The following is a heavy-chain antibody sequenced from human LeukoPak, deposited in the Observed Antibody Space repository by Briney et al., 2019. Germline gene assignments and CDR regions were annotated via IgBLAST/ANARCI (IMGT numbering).Heavy chain of an antibody. CDR3: ARRVWFGELYRFDP. D-gene: IGHD3-10*01. Sequence: ASVKVSCKASGYSFTSYDINWVRQATGQGLEWMGWMNPNSGNTGYAQKFQGRVTITRNTSISTAYMELSSLRSEDTAVYYCARRVWFGELYRFDPWGQGTLVTVSS. CDR1: GYSFTSYD. J-gene: IGHJ5*02. CDR2: MNPNSGNT. V-gene: IGHV1-8*01.